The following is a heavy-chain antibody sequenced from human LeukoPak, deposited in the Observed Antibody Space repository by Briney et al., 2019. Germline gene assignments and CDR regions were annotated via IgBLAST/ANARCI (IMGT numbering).Heavy chain of an antibody. CDR1: GFTFSRYA. Sequence: SGGSLRLSCAGSGFTFSRYAMSWVRQGPGKGLEWVSGMTGGGGNTYYADSVKGRFTMSRDNSKNTLYLQMNSLRAEDTAVYYCAKDLEYTVTSSFDYWGQGTLVTVSS. CDR3: AKDLEYTVTSSFDY. CDR2: MTGGGGNT. V-gene: IGHV3-23*01. J-gene: IGHJ4*02. D-gene: IGHD4-17*01.